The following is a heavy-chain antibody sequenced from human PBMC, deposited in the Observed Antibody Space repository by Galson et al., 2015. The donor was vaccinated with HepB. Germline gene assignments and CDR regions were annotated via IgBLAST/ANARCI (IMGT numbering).Heavy chain of an antibody. CDR3: ARDRGSGSHFFDY. V-gene: IGHV7-4-1*02. Sequence: SVKVSCKASGYTFNTYAMNWVRQAPGQGLEWMGWINIDTGNPTYAQGFTGRFVFSLDTSVSTACLQISSLKAEDTAVYYCARDRGSGSHFFDYWGQGTLVTVSS. CDR1: GYTFNTYA. J-gene: IGHJ4*02. D-gene: IGHD2-15*01. CDR2: INIDTGNP.